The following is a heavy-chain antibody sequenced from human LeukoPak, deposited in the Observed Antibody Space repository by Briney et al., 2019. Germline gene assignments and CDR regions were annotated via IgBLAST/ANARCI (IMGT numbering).Heavy chain of an antibody. D-gene: IGHD3-16*01. CDR1: GYSISSGYY. J-gene: IGHJ5*02. V-gene: IGHV4-38-2*02. CDR3: ARGIATFRWFDP. Sequence: SETLSLTCTVSGYSISSGYYWGWIRQPPGKGLEWIGSIYHSGRTFYNPSLKSRVTISVDTSKNQFSLKLSSVTAADTAVYYCARGIATFRWFDPWGQGTLVTVSS. CDR2: IYHSGRT.